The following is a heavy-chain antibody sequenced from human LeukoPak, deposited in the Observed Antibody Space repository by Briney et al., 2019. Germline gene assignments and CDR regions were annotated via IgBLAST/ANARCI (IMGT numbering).Heavy chain of an antibody. CDR3: ARGSSSSFGY. D-gene: IGHD6-6*01. Sequence: PGGSLRLSCAASGFTFSSYAMTWVRQAPGKGLEWVSYISSSSSTIYYADSVKGRFTISRDNAKNSLYLQMNSLRDEDTAVYYCARGSSSSFGYWGQGTLVTVSS. CDR2: ISSSSSTI. CDR1: GFTFSSYA. J-gene: IGHJ4*02. V-gene: IGHV3-48*02.